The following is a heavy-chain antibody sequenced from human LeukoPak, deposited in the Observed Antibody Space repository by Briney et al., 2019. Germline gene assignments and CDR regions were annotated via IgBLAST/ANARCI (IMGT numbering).Heavy chain of an antibody. CDR1: GFTFSSYW. D-gene: IGHD2-15*01. Sequence: QPGGSLRLSCAASGFTFSSYWMSWVRQAPGKGLEWVANIKQDGSEKYYVDSVKGRFTISRDNAKNSLYLQMNSLRAEDTAVYYCARDSLYCSGGSCYPSFDYRGQGTLVTVSS. CDR3: ARDSLYCSGGSCYPSFDY. CDR2: IKQDGSEK. V-gene: IGHV3-7*01. J-gene: IGHJ4*02.